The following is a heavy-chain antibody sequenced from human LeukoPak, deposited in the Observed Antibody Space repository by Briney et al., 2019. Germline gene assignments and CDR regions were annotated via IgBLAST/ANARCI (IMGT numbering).Heavy chain of an antibody. D-gene: IGHD3-22*01. J-gene: IGHJ4*02. CDR3: ARDLKVPPYDSSGYFDY. CDR2: ISSSSSYI. Sequence: GGSLRLSCAASGFTFSSYSMNWVRQAPGKGLEWVSSISSSSSYIYYADSVKGRFTISRDNSKNTLYLQMNSLRAEDTAVYYCARDLKVPPYDSSGYFDYWGQGTLVTVSS. CDR1: GFTFSSYS. V-gene: IGHV3-21*01.